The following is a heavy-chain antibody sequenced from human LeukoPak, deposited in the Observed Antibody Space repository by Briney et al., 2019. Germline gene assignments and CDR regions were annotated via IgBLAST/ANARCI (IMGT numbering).Heavy chain of an antibody. Sequence: GGSLRLSCAASGFTFSNYAMSWVRQAPGKGLEWVSAISGGGGATYSADSVKGRFTISRDNAKNSLYLQMNSLRAEDTAVYYCARDISGWLDYWGQGTLVTVSS. D-gene: IGHD6-19*01. CDR3: ARDISGWLDY. V-gene: IGHV3-23*01. CDR2: ISGGGGAT. J-gene: IGHJ4*02. CDR1: GFTFSNYA.